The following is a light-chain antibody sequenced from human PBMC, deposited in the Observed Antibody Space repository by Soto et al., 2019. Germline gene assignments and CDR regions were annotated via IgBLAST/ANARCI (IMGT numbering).Light chain of an antibody. J-gene: IGKJ2*02. Sequence: EIVLTQSPGTLSVSPGDRVTLSCRASQSISINLAWYQHKPGQAPRLLIHAGSTRATGIPARISGSGSGTEFTLTISSLQSEDFAVYYCQQYDNWPPCTFGQGTKLEVK. CDR1: QSISIN. CDR2: AGS. CDR3: QQYDNWPPCT. V-gene: IGKV3D-15*01.